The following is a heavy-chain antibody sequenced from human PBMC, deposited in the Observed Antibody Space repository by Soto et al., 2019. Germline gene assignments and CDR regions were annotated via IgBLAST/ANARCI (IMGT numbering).Heavy chain of an antibody. CDR1: GGSISSGGYS. CDR3: ARAIGWFGELLGGYYFDY. CDR2: IYHSGST. D-gene: IGHD3-10*01. V-gene: IGHV4-30-2*01. Sequence: SETLSLTCAVSGGSISSGGYSWSWIRQPPGKGLEWIGYIYHSGSTYYNPSLKSRVTISVDRSKNQFSLKLSSVTAADTAVYYCARAIGWFGELLGGYYFDYWGQGTLVTVPQ. J-gene: IGHJ4*02.